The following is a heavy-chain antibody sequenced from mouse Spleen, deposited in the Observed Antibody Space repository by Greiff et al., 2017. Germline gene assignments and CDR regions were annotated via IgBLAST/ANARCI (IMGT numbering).Heavy chain of an antibody. CDR3: ARQDGNSAWFAY. CDR2: ISSGGSYT. D-gene: IGHD2-1*01. J-gene: IGHJ3*01. Sequence: EVKLMESGGGLVKPGGSLKLSCAASGFTFSSYAMSWVRQTPEKRLEWVATISSGGSYTYYPDSVKGRFTISRDNAKNTLYLQMSSLRSEDTAMYYCARQDGNSAWFAYWGQGTLVTVSA. V-gene: IGHV5-9-3*01. CDR1: GFTFSSYA.